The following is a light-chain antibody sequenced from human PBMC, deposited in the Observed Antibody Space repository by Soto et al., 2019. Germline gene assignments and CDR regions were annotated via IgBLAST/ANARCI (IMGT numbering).Light chain of an antibody. V-gene: IGKV1-9*01. CDR2: AAS. J-gene: IGKJ3*01. Sequence: DIQLTQSPSFLSASVGDRVTITCRASQGISSYLAWYQQRPGKAPKLLIYAASTLQSGVPSRFSGSGSGTDFTLTISSLQPEDFATYCCQQLNSYPFTFGPGTKVNIK. CDR1: QGISSY. CDR3: QQLNSYPFT.